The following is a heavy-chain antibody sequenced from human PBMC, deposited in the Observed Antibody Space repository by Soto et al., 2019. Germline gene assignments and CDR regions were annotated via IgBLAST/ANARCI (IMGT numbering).Heavy chain of an antibody. CDR2: IYPGDSDT. D-gene: IGHD4-4*01. J-gene: IGHJ6*02. CDR1: GYSFHTYW. CDR3: ARSLFVTPSYYYVMAV. V-gene: IGHV5-51*01. Sequence: GESLKISCKGAGYSFHTYWIGWVRQMPGKGLEWMGIIYPGDSDTRYSPSFQGLVTISADKSISTAYLQWSSLKASDTAMYYCARSLFVTPSYYYVMAVWGQGTTVPVSS.